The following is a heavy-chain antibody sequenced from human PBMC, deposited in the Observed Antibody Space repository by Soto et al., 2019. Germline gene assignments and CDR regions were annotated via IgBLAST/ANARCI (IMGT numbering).Heavy chain of an antibody. CDR2: IYHSGST. CDR3: ARVGGDCTNGLCFSEWFDY. D-gene: IGHD2-8*01. J-gene: IGHJ4*02. CDR1: GGSISSGGYS. V-gene: IGHV4-30-2*01. Sequence: KASETLSLTCAVSGGSISSGGYSWSWIRQPPGKGLEWIGYIYHSGSTYYNPSLKSRVTISVDRSKNQFSLKLSSVTAADTAVYYCARVGGDCTNGLCFSEWFDYWGQGTPVTVSS.